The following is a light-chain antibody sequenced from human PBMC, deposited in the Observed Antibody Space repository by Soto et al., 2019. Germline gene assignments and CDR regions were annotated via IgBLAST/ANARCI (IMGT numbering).Light chain of an antibody. Sequence: QSALAQPPSASGSPGQSVTISCTGTSSDVVAYDYVSWYQQHPGKAPKLMIYEINKRPSGVPDRFSGSKSGNTASLTVSGPQAEDEADYYCSSFAGSNDFPYVFGTGTKVTL. CDR2: EIN. V-gene: IGLV2-8*01. CDR3: SSFAGSNDFPYV. J-gene: IGLJ1*01. CDR1: SSDVVAYDY.